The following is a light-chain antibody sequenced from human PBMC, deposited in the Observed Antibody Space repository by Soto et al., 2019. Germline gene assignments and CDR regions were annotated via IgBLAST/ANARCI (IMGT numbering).Light chain of an antibody. CDR2: GNS. V-gene: IGLV1-40*01. Sequence: QPVLSQPPSASGTSGQRVTISCSGSRSNIGYNGVQWFQQQDPITTPKLLIYGNSNRPSGVPDRFSGSKSGTSASLAITGLQAEDEADYYCQSYDSSLSAYVFGTGTKLTVL. CDR3: QSYDSSLSAYV. CDR1: RSNIGYNG. J-gene: IGLJ1*01.